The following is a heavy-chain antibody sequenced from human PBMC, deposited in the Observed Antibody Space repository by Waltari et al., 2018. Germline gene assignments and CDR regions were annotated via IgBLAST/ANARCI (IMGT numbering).Heavy chain of an antibody. CDR2: IYYSGST. CDR3: ARHWKKSGYRFDP. Sequence: QLQLQESGPGLVKPSETLSLTCPVPGGSISRRSYYWGWIRQSPGKGLEWIGSIYYSGSTDYNPTLKSRVTISGDTSKNQFSLKLSSVTAADTAVYYCARHWKKSGYRFDPWGQGTLVTVSS. J-gene: IGHJ5*02. D-gene: IGHD5-12*01. V-gene: IGHV4-39*01. CDR1: GGSISRRSYY.